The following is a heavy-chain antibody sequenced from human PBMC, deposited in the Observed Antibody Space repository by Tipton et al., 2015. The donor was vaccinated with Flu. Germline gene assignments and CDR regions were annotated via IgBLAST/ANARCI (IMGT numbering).Heavy chain of an antibody. CDR3: ARSTYHYGSGSSDY. J-gene: IGHJ4*02. CDR2: IFRTGTT. Sequence: TLSLTCTISADSISSDYYWGWIRQPPGKGLEWIGNIFRTGTTYRNPSLKSRVTISIDRSKNQFSQRLSSVTAADTAVYYCARSTYHYGSGSSDYWGQGTLVTVSS. CDR1: ADSISSDYY. D-gene: IGHD3-10*01. V-gene: IGHV4-38-2*02.